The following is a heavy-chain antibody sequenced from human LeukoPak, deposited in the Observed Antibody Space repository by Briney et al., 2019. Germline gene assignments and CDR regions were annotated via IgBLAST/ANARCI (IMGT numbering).Heavy chain of an antibody. CDR3: VKDRPCETCMPMDA. D-gene: IGHD2-2*01. V-gene: IGHV3-23*01. Sequence: PGGSLRLSCAASGFTFSNYAMSWVRQAPGKGLEWVSVVSGSGGNTYYADSVKGRFTISRDNSKDTVSLQMNSLRAEDSAIYFCVKDRPCETCMPMDARGQGTTVTVSS. CDR2: VSGSGGNT. J-gene: IGHJ6*02. CDR1: GFTFSNYA.